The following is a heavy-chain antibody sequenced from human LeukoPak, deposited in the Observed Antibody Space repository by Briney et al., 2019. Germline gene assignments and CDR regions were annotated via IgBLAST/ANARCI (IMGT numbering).Heavy chain of an antibody. CDR3: ARATAAAPDY. CDR2: ISPSGGSA. Sequence: ASVKVSCKASGYTFTSYYMHWVRQAPGQGLEWMGIISPSGGSASYAQKFQGRVTMTRDTSTSTVYMELSSLRSEDTAVYYCARATAAAPDYWGQGTLVTVSS. V-gene: IGHV1-46*01. D-gene: IGHD2-2*01. CDR1: GYTFTSYY. J-gene: IGHJ4*02.